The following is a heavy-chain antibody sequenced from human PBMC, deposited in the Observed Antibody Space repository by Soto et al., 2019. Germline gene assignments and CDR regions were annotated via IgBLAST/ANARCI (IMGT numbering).Heavy chain of an antibody. J-gene: IGHJ5*02. Sequence: SLTCSVSGGAISTGYYYWSWIRQPPGKTLEWIGYIYYTGNTYYNPPLKSRVTIAIDTSKNQLSLKLSSVTAGDTAVYFCDRDRVSGSRTYAGFAPWGQGTLVT. D-gene: IGHD3-10*01. V-gene: IGHV4-30-4*01. CDR3: DRDRVSGSRTYAGFAP. CDR2: IYYTGNT. CDR1: GGAISTGYYY.